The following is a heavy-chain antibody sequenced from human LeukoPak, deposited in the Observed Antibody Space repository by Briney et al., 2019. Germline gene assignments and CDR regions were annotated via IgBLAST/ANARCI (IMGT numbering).Heavy chain of an antibody. CDR1: GFTFSSYR. CDR3: ASRITMVRGVIAY. J-gene: IGHJ4*02. D-gene: IGHD3-10*01. CDR2: ISSSSTYI. V-gene: IGHV3-21*01. Sequence: GGPLRLSCAASGFTFSSYRMNWVRQAPGKGLEWVSSISSSSTYIHYADSVKGRFTISRDNAKNSLYLQMNSLRAEDTAVYYCASRITMVRGVIAYWGQGTLVAVSS.